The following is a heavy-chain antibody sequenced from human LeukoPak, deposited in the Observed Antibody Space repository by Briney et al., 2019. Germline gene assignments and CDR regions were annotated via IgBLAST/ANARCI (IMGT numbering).Heavy chain of an antibody. CDR2: IRSSSSTI. CDR3: AKMGSGWNGGAYYFDY. J-gene: IGHJ4*02. V-gene: IGHV3-48*01. CDR1: GFSFSSYS. Sequence: GGSLRLSCAASGFSFSSYSMNWVRQAPGKGLEWVSYIRSSSSTIYYADSVKGRFTISRDNAKNSLYLQMNSLRAEDTAVYYCAKMGSGWNGGAYYFDYWGQGTLVTVSS. D-gene: IGHD6-19*01.